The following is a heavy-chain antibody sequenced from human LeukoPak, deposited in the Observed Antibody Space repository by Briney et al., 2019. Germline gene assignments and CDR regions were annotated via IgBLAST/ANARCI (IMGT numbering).Heavy chain of an antibody. CDR3: ARGLYSNSWYWFDP. CDR1: GGSISSGGYH. D-gene: IGHD6-13*01. Sequence: PSETLSLTCTVSGGSISSGGYHWSWIRQHPGKGLEWIGYIYYSGSTYYNPSLKSRVTISVDTSKNQFSLKLSSVTAADTAVYYCARGLYSNSWYWFDPWGQGTLVTVSS. J-gene: IGHJ5*02. V-gene: IGHV4-31*03. CDR2: IYYSGST.